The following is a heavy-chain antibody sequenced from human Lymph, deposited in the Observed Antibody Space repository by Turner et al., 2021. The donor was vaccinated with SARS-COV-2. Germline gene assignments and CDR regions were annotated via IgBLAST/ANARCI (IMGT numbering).Heavy chain of an antibody. CDR1: GFTFDDYA. V-gene: IGHV3-9*01. CDR2: ISWNSGSI. Sequence: EVQLVESGGGLVQPGRSLRLSCAASGFTFDDYAMHWVRQATGKGLEWVAGISWNSGSIGYADSVKGRFTISRDNAKNSLYLQMNSLRAEDTALYYCAKDISSTVTTGVVNWFDPWGQGTLVTVSS. CDR3: AKDISSTVTTGVVNWFDP. D-gene: IGHD4-17*01. J-gene: IGHJ5*02.